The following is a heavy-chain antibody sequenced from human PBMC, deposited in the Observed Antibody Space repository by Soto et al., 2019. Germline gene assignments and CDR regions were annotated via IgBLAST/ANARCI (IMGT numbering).Heavy chain of an antibody. D-gene: IGHD2-15*01. CDR3: ATYHDTTLND. Sequence: QVPLVQSGAEVKKPGSSVRIYCKVSGGSFSDFAINWVRQAPGQGLEWMGGIIPIFGTATYAQKFQGRILMNAVESTDTVYMELTSLRSEDTAVYYCATYHDTTLNDWGQGTLVTVSS. V-gene: IGHV1-69*01. CDR1: GGSFSDFA. J-gene: IGHJ4*02. CDR2: IIPIFGTA.